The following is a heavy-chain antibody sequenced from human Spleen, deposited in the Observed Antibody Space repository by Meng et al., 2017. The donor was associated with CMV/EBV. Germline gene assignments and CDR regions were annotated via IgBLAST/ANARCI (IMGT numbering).Heavy chain of an antibody. J-gene: IGHJ4*02. CDR1: GFPFSVFG. D-gene: IGHD1-26*01. V-gene: IGHV3-33*06. CDR3: AKDGGTWEFDY. CDR2: IWYDGSKK. Sequence: SSAASGFPFSVFGMDWVRQAPGKGLEWVALIWYDGSKKYYADSVKGRFTISRDNSKNTLYLQMTSLRAEDTAVYYCAKDGGTWEFDYWGQGTLVTVSS.